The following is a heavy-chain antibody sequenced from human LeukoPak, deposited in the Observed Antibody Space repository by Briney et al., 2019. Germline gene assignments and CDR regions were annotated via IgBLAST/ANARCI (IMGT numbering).Heavy chain of an antibody. V-gene: IGHV4-34*01. CDR1: GGSFSGYY. CDR3: AKVPSFTMARYYFDY. CDR2: INHSGST. D-gene: IGHD3-10*01. J-gene: IGHJ4*02. Sequence: SETLSLTCAVYGGSFSGYYWSWIRQPPGKGLEWIGEINHSGSTNYNPSLKSRVTISVDTSKNQFSLKLSSVTAADTAVYYCAKVPSFTMARYYFDYWGQGTLVTVSS.